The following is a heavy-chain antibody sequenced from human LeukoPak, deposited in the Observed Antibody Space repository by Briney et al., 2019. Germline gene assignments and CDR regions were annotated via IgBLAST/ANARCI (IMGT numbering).Heavy chain of an antibody. CDR3: ARDSPDYGSGSWNWFDP. J-gene: IGHJ5*02. Sequence: SETLSLTCTVSGGSISSSSYYWGWIRQPPGKGLEWIGYIYYSGSTNYNPSLKSRVTISVDTSKNQFSLKLSSVTAADTAVYYCARDSPDYGSGSWNWFDPWGQGTLVTVSS. D-gene: IGHD3-10*01. CDR1: GGSISSSSYY. V-gene: IGHV4-61*01. CDR2: IYYSGST.